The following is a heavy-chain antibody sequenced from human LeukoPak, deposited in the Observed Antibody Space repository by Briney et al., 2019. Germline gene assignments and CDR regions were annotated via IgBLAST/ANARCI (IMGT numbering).Heavy chain of an antibody. D-gene: IGHD3-16*02. CDR2: IYHSGST. CDR1: GGSISSGGYY. CDR3: ARELYSPSGYYYYMDA. V-gene: IGHV4-30-2*01. J-gene: IGHJ6*03. Sequence: PSETLSLTCTVPGGSISSGGYYWSWIRQPPGKGLEWIGYIYHSGSTYYNPSFKSRVTISVDRSKNQFSLKLSSVTAADTAVYYCARELYSPSGYYYYMDAWGKGTTVTVSS.